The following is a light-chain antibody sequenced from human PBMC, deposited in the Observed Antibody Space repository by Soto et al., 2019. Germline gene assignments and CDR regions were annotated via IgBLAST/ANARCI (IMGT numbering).Light chain of an antibody. J-gene: IGKJ5*01. CDR1: QSVSSSY. CDR2: GAS. CDR3: QQYGSSPPFT. V-gene: IGKV3-20*01. Sequence: EIVLKQSPGTLSLSPRERATLSCRASQSVSSSYLAWYQQKPGQAPRLLIYGASSRAPGIPDRFRGSGSGTDFTLTISRMEPEDCAVYYCQQYGSSPPFTFGQGTRLEIK.